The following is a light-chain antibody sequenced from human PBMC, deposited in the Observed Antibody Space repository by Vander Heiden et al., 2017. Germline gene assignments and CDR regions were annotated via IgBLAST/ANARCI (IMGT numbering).Light chain of an antibody. J-gene: IGLJ2*01. Sequence: QSALTQPPSASGSPGQSVPISCTGTSGDVGAYYYVSWYQQHPGKAPKLMIYEVNRRPSGVPDRFSGSKSGNTASLSVSGLQAEDEADYYCSSYAGGNNLLFGGGTRLSVL. CDR3: SSYAGGNNLL. CDR2: EVN. V-gene: IGLV2-8*01. CDR1: SGDVGAYYY.